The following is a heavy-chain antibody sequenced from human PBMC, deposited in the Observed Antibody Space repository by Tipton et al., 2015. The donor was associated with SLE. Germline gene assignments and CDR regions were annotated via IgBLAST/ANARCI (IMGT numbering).Heavy chain of an antibody. CDR1: GYSIRSGYH. V-gene: IGHV4-38-2*02. Sequence: GLVKPSETLSLTCSVSGYSIRSGYHWGWTRQSPGKGLEWIGIVYYSGNTYYNPSLKSRVTLSVDTPKSHFSLKLSSVTAADTAVYYCAREFLNPVTTVHYYFDLWGRGTLVTVSS. CDR2: VYYSGNT. CDR3: AREFLNPVTTVHYYFDL. J-gene: IGHJ2*01. D-gene: IGHD4-11*01.